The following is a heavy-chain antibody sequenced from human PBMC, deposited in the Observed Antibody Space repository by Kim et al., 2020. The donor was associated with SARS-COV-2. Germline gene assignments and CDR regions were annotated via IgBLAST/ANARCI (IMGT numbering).Heavy chain of an antibody. CDR2: IYPGDSDT. J-gene: IGHJ4*02. CDR1: GYSFTSYW. V-gene: IGHV5-51*01. CDR3: ARGGSFRFLEWLLFAY. Sequence: GESLKISCKGSGYSFTSYWIGWVRQMPGKGLEWMGIIYPGDSDTRYSPSFQGQVTISADKSISTAYLQWSSLKASDTAMYYCARGGSFRFLEWLLFAYWGQGTLVTVSS. D-gene: IGHD3-3*01.